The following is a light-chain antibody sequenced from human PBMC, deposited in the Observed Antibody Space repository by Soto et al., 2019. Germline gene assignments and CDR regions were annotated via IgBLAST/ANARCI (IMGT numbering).Light chain of an antibody. CDR1: QSFSSNY. CDR3: QRYRSVVT. CDR2: RAT. J-gene: IGKJ1*01. Sequence: EIGRTQSPGTLSLSPGVRATLSCRASQSFSSNYFAWYQQKPGQAPRILIYRATTRATGIPARFSGSDSVTDFSLTISRLEAEDYEVYYGQRYRSVVTFGQGNKVDI. V-gene: IGKV3-20*01.